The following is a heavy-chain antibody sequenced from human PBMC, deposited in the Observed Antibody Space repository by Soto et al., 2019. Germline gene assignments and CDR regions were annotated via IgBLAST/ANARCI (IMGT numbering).Heavy chain of an antibody. V-gene: IGHV3-23*01. CDR1: GFTFSSYA. D-gene: IGHD3-22*01. CDR3: AKIYCSSAYYPDY. CDR2: ISASGGST. J-gene: IGHJ4*02. Sequence: EVPLLEPGGGLVQPGGSLSLSCAASGFTFSSYAMSWVRQTPGRGLEWVSAISASGGSTYYADSVKCRFTISRDNSKNRLYRQMDSLRAEDTAVYYCAKIYCSSAYYPDYWCQGTLVSVSS.